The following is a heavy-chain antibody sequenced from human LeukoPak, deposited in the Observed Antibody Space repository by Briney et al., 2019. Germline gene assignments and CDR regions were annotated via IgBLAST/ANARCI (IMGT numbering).Heavy chain of an antibody. CDR2: IWYDGSDK. Sequence: GGSLRLSCAASGFTFNTYGLHWVRQAPGKGLEWVAFIWYDGSDKYYADSVKGRFTISRDNSKNTLFLQMNSLRAEDTAVYYCAKDRSGNYLTRIDSWGQGTLVTVSS. D-gene: IGHD1-26*01. V-gene: IGHV3-33*03. J-gene: IGHJ4*02. CDR1: GFTFNTYG. CDR3: AKDRSGNYLTRIDS.